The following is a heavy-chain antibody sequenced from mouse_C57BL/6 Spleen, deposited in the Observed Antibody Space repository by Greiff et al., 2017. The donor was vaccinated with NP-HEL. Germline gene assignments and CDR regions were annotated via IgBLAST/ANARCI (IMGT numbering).Heavy chain of an antibody. CDR3: ASYYSPLGGFAD. Sequence: QVQLQQSGAELVRPGSSVKLSCKASGYTFTSYWMHWVKQRPIQGLEWIGNIDPSDSETHYNQKFKDKATLTVDKSSSTAYMQLSSLTSEDSAVYYCASYYSPLGGFADWGQGTLVTVSA. V-gene: IGHV1-52*01. CDR1: GYTFTSYW. D-gene: IGHD2-12*01. CDR2: IDPSDSET. J-gene: IGHJ3*01.